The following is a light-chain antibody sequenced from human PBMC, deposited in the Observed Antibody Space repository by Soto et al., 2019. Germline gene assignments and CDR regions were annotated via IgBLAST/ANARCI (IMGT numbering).Light chain of an antibody. CDR2: SNN. CDR1: SSNIGSNT. V-gene: IGLV1-44*01. Sequence: QSVLTQPPSASGTPGQRVTISCSGSSSNIGSNTVKWYQQLPGTAPKLLIYSNNQRPSGVPDRFSGSKSGTSASLAISGLQYEDEADYYCAAWDDSLNGWVFGGGTKVTVL. J-gene: IGLJ3*02. CDR3: AAWDDSLNGWV.